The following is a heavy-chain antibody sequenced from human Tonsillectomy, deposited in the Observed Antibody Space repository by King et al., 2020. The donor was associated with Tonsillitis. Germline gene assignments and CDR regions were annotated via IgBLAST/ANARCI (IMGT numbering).Heavy chain of an antibody. CDR2: ISSGGVDT. Sequence: VQLVESGGGLQQPGGSLTLSCTISGFTFSNYAMSWVRQAPGKGLEWISAISSGGVDTYYADSVKGRFTISRDNSKNMLYLQMTSLVAEDTALYYCVKERYCTATDCYGFDYWGQGTLVTVSS. CDR1: GFTFSNYA. CDR3: VKERYCTATDCYGFDY. V-gene: IGHV3-23*04. D-gene: IGHD2-8*02. J-gene: IGHJ4*02.